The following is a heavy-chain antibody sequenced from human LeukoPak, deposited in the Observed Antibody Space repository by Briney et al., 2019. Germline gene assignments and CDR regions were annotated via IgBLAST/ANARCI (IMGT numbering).Heavy chain of an antibody. D-gene: IGHD6-19*01. CDR3: ARDQGIAVAGTDLGMDV. Sequence: GGSLRLSCAASGFTFSSYSMYWVRQAPGKGLEWVSSISSSSSYIYYADSVKGRFTISRDNAKNSLYLQMNSLRAEDTAVYYCARDQGIAVAGTDLGMDVWGQGTTVTVSS. J-gene: IGHJ6*02. CDR1: GFTFSSYS. V-gene: IGHV3-21*01. CDR2: ISSSSSYI.